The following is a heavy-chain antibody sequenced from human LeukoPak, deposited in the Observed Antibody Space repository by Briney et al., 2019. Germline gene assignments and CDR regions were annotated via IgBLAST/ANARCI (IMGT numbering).Heavy chain of an antibody. J-gene: IGHJ4*02. CDR2: IWYDGSNK. CDR1: VFTSSDYS. Sequence: PRRSLRLSCAPPVFTSSDYSMHCVPHAPGKRLWWVGVIWYDGSNKYYADSVKGRFTISRDNSKNTLYLQMNGLRAEDTAVYYCAKGNSSGFDYRGQGTLVTVSS. CDR3: AKGNSSGFDY. D-gene: IGHD6-6*01. V-gene: IGHV3-33*06.